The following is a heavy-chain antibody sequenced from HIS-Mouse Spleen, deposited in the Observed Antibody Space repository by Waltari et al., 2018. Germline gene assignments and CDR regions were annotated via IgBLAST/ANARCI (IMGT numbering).Heavy chain of an antibody. Sequence: QVQLQESGPGLVKPSETLSLTCTVPGSSLSSGYYWGWIRQPPGKGLEWIGSIYHSGSTYYNPSLKSRVTISVDTSKNQFSLKLSSVTAADTAVYYCAREVGMPGDDAFDIWGQGTMVTVSS. CDR1: GSSLSSGYY. V-gene: IGHV4-38-2*02. D-gene: IGHD2-21*01. J-gene: IGHJ3*02. CDR3: AREVGMPGDDAFDI. CDR2: IYHSGST.